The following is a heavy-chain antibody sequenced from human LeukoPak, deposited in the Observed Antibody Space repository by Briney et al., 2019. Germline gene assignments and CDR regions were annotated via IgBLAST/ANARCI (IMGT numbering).Heavy chain of an antibody. D-gene: IGHD5-12*01. CDR1: GFTFSSYW. CDR3: ARESVATITDQSFLFDY. CDR2: IKQDGSEK. V-gene: IGHV3-7*01. Sequence: GSLRLSCAAPGFTFSSYWMSWVRQAPGKGLEWVANIKQDGSEKYYVDSVKGRFTISRDNAKNSLYLQMNSLRAEDTAVYYCARESVATITDQSFLFDYWGQGTLVTVSS. J-gene: IGHJ4*02.